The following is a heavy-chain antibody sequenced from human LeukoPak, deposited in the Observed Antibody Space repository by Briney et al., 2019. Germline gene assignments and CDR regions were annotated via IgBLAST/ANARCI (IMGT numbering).Heavy chain of an antibody. D-gene: IGHD1-26*01. J-gene: IGHJ4*02. CDR3: ARGANTHFDY. CDR2: ICTAGDT. Sequence: GGSLRLSCAASGFTFSNYDMHWVRQATGKGLEWVSAICTAGDTYYPGSVRGRFTMSRENAKNSLYLQMNSLTAGDTAVYYCARGANTHFDYWGQGILVTVSS. V-gene: IGHV3-13*04. CDR1: GFTFSNYD.